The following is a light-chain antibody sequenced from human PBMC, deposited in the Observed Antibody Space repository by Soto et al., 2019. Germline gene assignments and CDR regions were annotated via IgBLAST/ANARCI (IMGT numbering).Light chain of an antibody. V-gene: IGKV3-11*01. J-gene: IGKJ5*01. Sequence: EIVLTQSPATLSLSPGERATLSCRASQSVSSYLAWYQQKPGQAPRLLIYDASNRATGIPARFSGSGSGTDFTLTIISLEPEDFAVYYCQQRSNWPPITFGQGTRLEI. CDR2: DAS. CDR3: QQRSNWPPIT. CDR1: QSVSSY.